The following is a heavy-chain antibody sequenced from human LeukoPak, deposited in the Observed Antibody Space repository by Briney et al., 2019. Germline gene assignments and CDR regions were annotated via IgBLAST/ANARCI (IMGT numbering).Heavy chain of an antibody. CDR3: ARGRWAYYYDSSGYKY. D-gene: IGHD3-22*01. J-gene: IGHJ4*02. CDR2: MNPNRGNT. CDR1: VYTLTSYD. Sequence: ASVKVSCKASVYTLTSYDINWVRQATGQGLEWMGWMNPNRGNTHYAQKFEGRVTMTRNTSISTAYMELSSLRPEAMAVYYCARGRWAYYYDSSGYKYWGQGTLVTVSS. V-gene: IGHV1-8*01.